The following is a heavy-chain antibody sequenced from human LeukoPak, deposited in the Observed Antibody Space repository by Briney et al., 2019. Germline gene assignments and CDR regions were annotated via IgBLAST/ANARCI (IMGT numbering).Heavy chain of an antibody. J-gene: IGHJ2*01. D-gene: IGHD3-10*01. CDR2: INHSGST. CDR3: AKNPITMVRGADYWYFDL. V-gene: IGHV4-34*01. Sequence: SETLSLTCAVYGGSFSGYYWSWIRQPPGKGLEWIGEINHSGSTNYSPSLKSRVTISVDTSKNQFSLKLSSVTAADTAVYYCAKNPITMVRGADYWYFDLWGRGTLVTVSS. CDR1: GGSFSGYY.